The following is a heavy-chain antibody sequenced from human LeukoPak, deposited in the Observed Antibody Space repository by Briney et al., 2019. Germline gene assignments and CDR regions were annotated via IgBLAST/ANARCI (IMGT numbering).Heavy chain of an antibody. CDR3: ARGGEGPSVVMWTHRPFDI. D-gene: IGHD3/OR15-3a*01. J-gene: IGHJ3*02. V-gene: IGHV1-69*05. Sequence: ASVTVSCKASGGTFSSYAISWVRQAPGQGLEWMGGIIPIFGTANYAQKFQGRVTITTDESTSTAYMELSSLRSEDTAVYYCARGGEGPSVVMWTHRPFDIWGQGTMVTVSS. CDR1: GGTFSSYA. CDR2: IIPIFGTA.